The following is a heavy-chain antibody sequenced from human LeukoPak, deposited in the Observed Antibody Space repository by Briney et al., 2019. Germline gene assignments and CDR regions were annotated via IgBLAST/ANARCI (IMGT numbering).Heavy chain of an antibody. V-gene: IGHV1-69*04. Sequence: VASVKVSCKASGGTFSSYAISWVRQAPGQGLEWMGRIIPILGIANYAQKFQGRVTITADKPTSTAYMELSSLRSEDTAVYYCARDGAVYYFDYWGQGTLVTVSS. CDR2: IIPILGIA. CDR1: GGTFSSYA. J-gene: IGHJ4*02. CDR3: ARDGAVYYFDY.